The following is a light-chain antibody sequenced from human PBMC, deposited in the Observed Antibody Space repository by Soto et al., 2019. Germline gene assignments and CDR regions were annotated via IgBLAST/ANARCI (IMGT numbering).Light chain of an antibody. V-gene: IGKV1-5*03. CDR1: QSVSDW. J-gene: IGKJ1*01. Sequence: DFQMTQFPSTLSASVGDRVTITCRASQSVSDWLAWYQQQAGKAPKLLIFKASSLQSGVPSRFSGSGSGTEFTLTISSLQPDDSRTYYCQQYHGVWTFGQGTKVEIK. CDR2: KAS. CDR3: QQYHGVWT.